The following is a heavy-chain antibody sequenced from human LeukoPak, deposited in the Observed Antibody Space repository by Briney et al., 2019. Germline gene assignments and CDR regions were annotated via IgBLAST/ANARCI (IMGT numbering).Heavy chain of an antibody. CDR2: IKQDGSEK. Sequence: PGGSLRLSCAASGFTFSSYWMSWVRQAPGKGLEWVANIKQDGSEKYYVDSVKGRFTISRDNAKNSLYLQMNSLRAEDTAVYYCARGRGFGELLQPSSPYYFDYWGQGTLVTVSS. V-gene: IGHV3-7*01. J-gene: IGHJ4*02. CDR3: ARGRGFGELLQPSSPYYFDY. CDR1: GFTFSSYW. D-gene: IGHD3-10*01.